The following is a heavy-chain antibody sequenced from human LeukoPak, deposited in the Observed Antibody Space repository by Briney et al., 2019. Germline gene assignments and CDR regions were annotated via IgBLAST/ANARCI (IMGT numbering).Heavy chain of an antibody. V-gene: IGHV3-30*02. Sequence: GGSLRLSCAASGFTFSSYGMHWVRQAPGKGLEWVAFIRYDGSNKYYADSVKGRFTISRDNSKNTLYLQMNSLRAEDTAVYYCARVSPSQIRYFDWLPPMVWFDPWGQGTLVTVSS. D-gene: IGHD3-9*01. CDR3: ARVSPSQIRYFDWLPPMVWFDP. CDR2: IRYDGSNK. J-gene: IGHJ5*02. CDR1: GFTFSSYG.